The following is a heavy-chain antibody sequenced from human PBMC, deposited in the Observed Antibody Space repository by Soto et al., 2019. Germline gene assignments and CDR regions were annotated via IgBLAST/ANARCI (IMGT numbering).Heavy chain of an antibody. D-gene: IGHD6-13*01. Sequence: SETLSLTCTVSGGSISSYYWSWIRQPPGKGLEWIGYIYYSGSTNYNPSLKSRVTISVDTSKNQFSLKLSSVTAADTAVYYCARLLDSSSNRSKSYYYMDVWGKGTTVTVSS. J-gene: IGHJ6*03. CDR1: GGSISSYY. CDR2: IYYSGST. CDR3: ARLLDSSSNRSKSYYYMDV. V-gene: IGHV4-59*08.